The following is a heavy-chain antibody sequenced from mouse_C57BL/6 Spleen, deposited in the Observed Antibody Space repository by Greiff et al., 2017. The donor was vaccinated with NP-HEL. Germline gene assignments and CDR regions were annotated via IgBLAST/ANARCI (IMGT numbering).Heavy chain of an antibody. J-gene: IGHJ2*01. V-gene: IGHV1-82*01. CDR2: IYPGDGDT. CDR1: GYAFSSSW. Sequence: VQLQQSGPELVKPGASVKISCKASGYAFSSSWMNWVKQRPGKGLEWIGRIYPGDGDTNYNQKFKGKSTLTVDKSSSTAYMQLSSLTSEDSAVYYCARYYGSSYYFDYWGQGTTLTVSS. D-gene: IGHD1-1*01. CDR3: ARYYGSSYYFDY.